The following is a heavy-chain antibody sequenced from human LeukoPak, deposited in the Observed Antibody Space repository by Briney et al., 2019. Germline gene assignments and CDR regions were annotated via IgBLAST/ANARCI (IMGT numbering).Heavy chain of an antibody. Sequence: GSLSLSCAASGFTFSSFSVHWVRQAPGKGLEWVAVLSNDGSNKYYADSVKGRFTISRDNSKNTLYLQMNSLRAEDTAVYYCARDSPFYSGYDYFDYWGQGTLVTVSS. CDR3: ARDSPFYSGYDYFDY. D-gene: IGHD5-12*01. J-gene: IGHJ4*02. CDR2: LSNDGSNK. CDR1: GFTFSSFS. V-gene: IGHV3-30*04.